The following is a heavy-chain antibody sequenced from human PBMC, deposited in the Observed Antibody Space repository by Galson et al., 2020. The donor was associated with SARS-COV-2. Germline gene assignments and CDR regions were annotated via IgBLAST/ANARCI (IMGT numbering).Heavy chain of an antibody. Sequence: GSGSSTYYEDSVKGRFTISRDNSKNTLYLQMNSLRAEDTAVYYCPKDAYDDSSGWAVPSYFDYWGQG. V-gene: IGHV3-23*01. D-gene: IGHD3-22*01. CDR3: PKDAYDDSSGWAVPSYFDY. J-gene: IGHJ4*02. CDR2: GSGSST.